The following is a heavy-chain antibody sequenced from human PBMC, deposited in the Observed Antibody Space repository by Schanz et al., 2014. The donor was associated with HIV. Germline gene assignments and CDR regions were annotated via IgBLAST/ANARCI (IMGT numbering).Heavy chain of an antibody. J-gene: IGHJ4*02. D-gene: IGHD3-9*01. V-gene: IGHV3-30*04. CDR3: ARDAARYFDWSYYFDF. CDR2: ISYDRSHK. Sequence: QVQLVESGGGVVQPGRSLRLSCAASGFIFGGYALHWVRQAPGKGLEWVAVISYDRSHKYYADSVKGRFTISRDNSKNTLYLQMNSLRAEDTAVYYCARDAARYFDWSYYFDFWGQGTLVTVSS. CDR1: GFIFGGYA.